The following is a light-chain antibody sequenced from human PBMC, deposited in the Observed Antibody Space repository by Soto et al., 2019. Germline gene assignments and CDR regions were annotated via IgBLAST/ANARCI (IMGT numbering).Light chain of an antibody. CDR1: QSVSSSD. CDR3: QQYGGSPLYT. J-gene: IGKJ2*01. Sequence: NVLTQSPGTLSLSPGDRATLSFRASQSVSSSDLAWYQQKPGQAPRLLIYGASTRATGIPDRFGGSGSGTDFTLTVSRLEPEDFAVYYCQQYGGSPLYTFGQGTKVDI. CDR2: GAS. V-gene: IGKV3-20*01.